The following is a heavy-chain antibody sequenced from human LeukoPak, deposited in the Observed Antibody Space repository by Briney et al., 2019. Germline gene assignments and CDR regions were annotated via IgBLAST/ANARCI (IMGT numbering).Heavy chain of an antibody. J-gene: IGHJ5*02. CDR1: GGSFSGYY. CDR2: TNHSGRT. D-gene: IGHD6-19*01. V-gene: IGHV4-34*01. Sequence: SETLSLTCAVYGGSFSGYYWSWIRQPPGKGLEWIGETNHSGRTNYHPSLQSRVTISVDTSKNQFSLKLSYVTAADTAVYYCARANPKAVAGTKGDNWFDPWGQGTLVTVSS. CDR3: ARANPKAVAGTKGDNWFDP.